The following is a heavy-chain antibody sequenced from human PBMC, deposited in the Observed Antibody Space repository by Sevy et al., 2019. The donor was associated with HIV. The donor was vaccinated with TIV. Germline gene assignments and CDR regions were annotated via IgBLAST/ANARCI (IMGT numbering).Heavy chain of an antibody. CDR1: GFIFSNYN. CDR2: ISSSSSYI. J-gene: IGHJ4*02. V-gene: IGHV3-21*01. Sequence: GGSLRLSCAASGFIFSNYNMNWVRQAPGKGLEWVSSISSSSSYIYYADSVKGRFTISRDNAENSLYLQMNSLRAEDTAVYYCAGENYYDSTAYRFDYWGQGTLVTVSS. D-gene: IGHD3-22*01. CDR3: AGENYYDSTAYRFDY.